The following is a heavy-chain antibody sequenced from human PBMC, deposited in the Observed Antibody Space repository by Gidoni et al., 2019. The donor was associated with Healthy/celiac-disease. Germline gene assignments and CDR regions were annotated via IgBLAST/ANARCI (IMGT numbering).Heavy chain of an antibody. CDR2: INPSGGST. D-gene: IGHD3-9*01. J-gene: IGHJ3*02. CDR1: GDTFTSYY. Sequence: QVQLVQSGAEVKKPGASVKVSCKASGDTFTSYYMHWVRQAPGQGLEWMGIINPSGGSTSYAQKFQGRVTMTRDTSTSTVYMELSSLRSEDTAVYYCVSTYYDILTGWFGAFDIWGQGTMVTVSS. V-gene: IGHV1-46*01. CDR3: VSTYYDILTGWFGAFDI.